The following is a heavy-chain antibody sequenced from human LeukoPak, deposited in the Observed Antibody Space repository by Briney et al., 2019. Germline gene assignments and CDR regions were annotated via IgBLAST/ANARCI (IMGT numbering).Heavy chain of an antibody. CDR1: GYTFTSYC. Sequence: ASVKVSCKASGYTFTSYCMHWVRQAPGQGLEWMGIINPSGGSTSYAQKFQGRVTMTRDMSTSTVYMELSSLRSDDTAVYYCARTGWFGELLYLGWFDPWGQGTLVTVSS. V-gene: IGHV1-46*01. J-gene: IGHJ5*02. CDR3: ARTGWFGELLYLGWFDP. D-gene: IGHD3-10*01. CDR2: INPSGGST.